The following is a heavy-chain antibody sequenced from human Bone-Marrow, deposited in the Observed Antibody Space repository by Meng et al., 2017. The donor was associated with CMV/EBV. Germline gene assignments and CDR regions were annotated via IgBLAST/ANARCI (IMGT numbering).Heavy chain of an antibody. CDR3: ASGALWQLGGMDV. D-gene: IGHD6-6*01. CDR2: IYSGGST. V-gene: IGHV3-53*01. CDR1: GFTVSSNY. J-gene: IGHJ6*02. Sequence: GGSLRLSCAASGFTVSSNYMSWVRQAPGKGLEWVSVIYSGGSTYYADSVKGRFTISRDNSKNTLYLQMISLRAEDTAVYYCASGALWQLGGMDVWGQGTTVTVSS.